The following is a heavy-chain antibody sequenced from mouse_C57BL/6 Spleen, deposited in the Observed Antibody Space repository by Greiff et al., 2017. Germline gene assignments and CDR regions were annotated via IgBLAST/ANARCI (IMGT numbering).Heavy chain of an antibody. Sequence: QVQLQQPGAELVRPGSSVKLSCKASGYTFTSYWLDWVKQRPGQGLEWIGNIYPSDSETPYNQKFKDKATLTVDKSSSTAYMQLSSLTSEDSAVYYCARNYGSYYYAMDYWGQGTSVTVSS. CDR1: GYTFTSYW. V-gene: IGHV1-61*01. CDR2: IYPSDSET. D-gene: IGHD1-1*01. CDR3: ARNYGSYYYAMDY. J-gene: IGHJ4*01.